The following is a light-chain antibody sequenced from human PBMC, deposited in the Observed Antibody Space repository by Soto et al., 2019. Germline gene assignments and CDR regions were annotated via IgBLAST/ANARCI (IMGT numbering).Light chain of an antibody. V-gene: IGLV2-11*01. J-gene: IGLJ3*02. Sequence: QSALTQPRSVSGSPGQSVTISCTGTSSDVGSYKYVSWYQHHPGKAPKLMIFDVNKRPSGVPDRFSGSNSVNASSLTISGLQPEDEADYFCCSFVDSDTVLFGGGTKLTVL. CDR3: CSFVDSDTVL. CDR1: SSDVGSYKY. CDR2: DVN.